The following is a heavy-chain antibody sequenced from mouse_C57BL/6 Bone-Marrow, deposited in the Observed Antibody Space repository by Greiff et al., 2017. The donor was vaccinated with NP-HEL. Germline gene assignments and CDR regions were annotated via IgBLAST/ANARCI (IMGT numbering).Heavy chain of an antibody. V-gene: IGHV12-3*01. CDR1: GFPITSGYY. Sequence: VQVVESGPGLVKPSQSLFLTCSITGFPITSGYYWIWIRQSPGKPLEWMGYITHSGETFYNPSLQSPISITRETSKNQFFLQLNSVTTENTAMYYGAGDRGGDRDSEVWGTGTTVTVSS. CDR3: AGDRGGDRDSEV. J-gene: IGHJ1*03. CDR2: ITHSGET. D-gene: IGHD2-13*01.